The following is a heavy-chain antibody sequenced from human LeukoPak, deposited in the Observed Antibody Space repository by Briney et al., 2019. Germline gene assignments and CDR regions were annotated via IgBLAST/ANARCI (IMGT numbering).Heavy chain of an antibody. V-gene: IGHV3-21*01. CDR3: ARDRGAATGTVSLDY. Sequence: GGSLRLSCTASGFTFSTYSMNWVRQAPGKGLEWVSDITSSSSYIYYADSVKGQFTVSRDNAKNSLYLQMNSLRAEDTAVYYCARDRGAATGTVSLDYWGQGILVTVSS. CDR1: GFTFSTYS. D-gene: IGHD1-1*01. J-gene: IGHJ4*02. CDR2: ITSSSSYI.